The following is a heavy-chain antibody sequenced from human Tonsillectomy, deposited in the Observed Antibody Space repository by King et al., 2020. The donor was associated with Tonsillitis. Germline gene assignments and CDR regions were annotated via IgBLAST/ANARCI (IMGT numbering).Heavy chain of an antibody. D-gene: IGHD2-2*01. J-gene: IGHJ4*02. CDR1: GFTFSDYY. CDR2: ISSSGSYT. V-gene: IGHV3-11*06. CDR3: ARVGDMAVVPTPKVGTWSGDFDY. Sequence: VQLVESGGGLVKPGGSLRLSCAASGFTFSDYYMSWIRPAPGKGLEWVSYISSSGSYTKYADSVKGRFTVSRDNAKKSVYLQVNSLRADDTAVYYCARVGDMAVVPTPKVGTWSGDFDYWGQGTLVTVSS.